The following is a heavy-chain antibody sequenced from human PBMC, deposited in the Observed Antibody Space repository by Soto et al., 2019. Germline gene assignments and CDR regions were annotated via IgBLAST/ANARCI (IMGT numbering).Heavy chain of an antibody. D-gene: IGHD1-26*01. CDR1: GFTFSSYG. V-gene: IGHV3-30*18. CDR2: ISYDGSNK. Sequence: QVQLVESGGGVVQPGRSLRLSCAASGFTFSSYGMHWVRQAPGKGLEWVAVISYDGSNKYYADSVKGRFTISRDNSKNTLYLQMNSLRAEDTAVYYCAKLVGPENAFDIWGQGTMVTVSS. J-gene: IGHJ3*02. CDR3: AKLVGPENAFDI.